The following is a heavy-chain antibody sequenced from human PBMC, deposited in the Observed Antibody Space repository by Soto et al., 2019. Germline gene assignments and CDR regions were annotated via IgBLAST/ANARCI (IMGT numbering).Heavy chain of an antibody. J-gene: IGHJ6*02. CDR1: GGTFSSYA. CDR3: ARDQSACGYNWNYGLCGMDV. CDR2: IIPIFGTA. D-gene: IGHD1-7*01. Sequence: GASVKVSCKASGGTFSSYAISWVRQAPGQGLEWMGGIIPIFGTANYAQKFPGRVTITADKSTSTAYMELSSLRSEDTAVYYCARDQSACGYNWNYGLCGMDVWGQGTTVTVSS. V-gene: IGHV1-69*06.